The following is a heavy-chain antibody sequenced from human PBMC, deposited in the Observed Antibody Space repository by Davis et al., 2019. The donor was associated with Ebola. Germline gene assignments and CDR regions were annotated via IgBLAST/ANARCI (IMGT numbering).Heavy chain of an antibody. CDR3: ASLRRTITGMDDGFDI. V-gene: IGHV5-51*01. J-gene: IGHJ3*02. CDR1: GNSFSTHW. CDR2: IYTGDSDT. Sequence: GESLKISCMASGNSFSTHWIGWVRQMPGKGLEWMGIIYTGDSDTRYSPSFRGQVTMSADKSIKTAFLQWSSLKASDTAMYYCASLRRTITGMDDGFDIWGQGTMVTVSS. D-gene: IGHD2-8*02.